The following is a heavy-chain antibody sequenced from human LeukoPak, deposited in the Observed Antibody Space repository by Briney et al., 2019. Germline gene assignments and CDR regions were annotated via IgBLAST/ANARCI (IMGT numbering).Heavy chain of an antibody. CDR1: GDSISSSHW. Sequence: PSETLSLTCADSGDSISSSHWWSWVRQPPGKGLEWIGEIYHRGSTNYNPSLKSRVTISVDKSKNHFSLNLSSVTAADTAVYYCARDGGKDYYGSGSYYPKWFDPWGQGTLVTVSS. J-gene: IGHJ5*02. CDR3: ARDGGKDYYGSGSYYPKWFDP. D-gene: IGHD3-10*01. CDR2: IYHRGST. V-gene: IGHV4-4*02.